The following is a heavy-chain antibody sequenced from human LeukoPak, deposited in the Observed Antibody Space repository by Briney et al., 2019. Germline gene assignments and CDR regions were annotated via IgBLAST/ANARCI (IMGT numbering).Heavy chain of an antibody. CDR3: AKDPTLHYDYWFDP. Sequence: GGSLRLSCAASGFTFSTYWMTWVRQAPGKGLEWVANIKQDGSEKYFVDSVKGRFTISRDNAKNSLYLQMNSLRAEDTAVYYCAKDPTLHYDYWFDPWGQGTLVTVSS. D-gene: IGHD3-22*01. CDR2: IKQDGSEK. V-gene: IGHV3-7*03. J-gene: IGHJ5*02. CDR1: GFTFSTYW.